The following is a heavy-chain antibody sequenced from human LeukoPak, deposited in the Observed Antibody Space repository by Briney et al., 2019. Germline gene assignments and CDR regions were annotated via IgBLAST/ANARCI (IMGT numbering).Heavy chain of an antibody. CDR3: ARTPLWFGELLHWFDP. CDR2: INPNSGGR. Sequence: GASVKVSCKASGYTFTGYYMHWVRQAPGQGLEWMGWINPNSGGRNYAQKFQGRVTMTRDTSISTAYMELSRLRSDDTAVYYCARTPLWFGELLHWFDPWGQGTLVTVSS. V-gene: IGHV1-2*02. CDR1: GYTFTGYY. D-gene: IGHD3-10*01. J-gene: IGHJ5*02.